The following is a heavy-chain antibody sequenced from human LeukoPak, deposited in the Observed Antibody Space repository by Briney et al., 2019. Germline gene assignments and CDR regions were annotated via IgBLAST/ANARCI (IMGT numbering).Heavy chain of an antibody. V-gene: IGHV4-4*07. J-gene: IGHJ4*02. CDR1: GGSITNYY. CDR2: TYTSGST. CDR3: ARGGEYSSSFDY. D-gene: IGHD6-6*01. Sequence: SETLSLTCTVSGGSITNYYWSWIRQPAGKGLEWIGRTYTSGSTNYNPSLKSRVTMSVGTSKNQFSLKLSSVTAADTAVYYCARGGEYSSSFDYWGQGTLVTVSS.